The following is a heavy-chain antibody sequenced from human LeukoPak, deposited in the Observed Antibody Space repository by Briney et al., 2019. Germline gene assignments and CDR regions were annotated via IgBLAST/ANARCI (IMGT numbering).Heavy chain of an antibody. CDR2: MNPNSGNT. Sequence: ASVKVSCKASGYTFTSYDINWVRQATGQGFEWMGWMNPNSGNTGYVQKFQGRVTMTRNTSISTAYMELISLRSEDTAVCYCARGNSKRYCSGGSCYWFDPWGQGTLVTVSS. D-gene: IGHD2-15*01. J-gene: IGHJ5*02. CDR3: ARGNSKRYCSGGSCYWFDP. V-gene: IGHV1-8*01. CDR1: GYTFTSYD.